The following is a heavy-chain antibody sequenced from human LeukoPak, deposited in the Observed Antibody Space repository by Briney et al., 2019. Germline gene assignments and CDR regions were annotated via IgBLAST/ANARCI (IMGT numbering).Heavy chain of an antibody. CDR1: GFTFSGSA. D-gene: IGHD6-13*01. Sequence: GGSLRLSCAASGFTFSGSAMHWVRQASGKGLEWIGRIRSKANSYATAYAASVKGRFTISRDDSKNTAYLQMNSLKTEDTAVYYCARDRVGQQLVGRKNNYYYMDVWGKGTTVTISS. V-gene: IGHV3-73*01. CDR2: IRSKANSYAT. J-gene: IGHJ6*03. CDR3: ARDRVGQQLVGRKNNYYYMDV.